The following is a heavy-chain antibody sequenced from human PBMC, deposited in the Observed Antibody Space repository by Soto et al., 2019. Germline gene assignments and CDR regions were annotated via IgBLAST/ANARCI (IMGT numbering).Heavy chain of an antibody. J-gene: IGHJ6*02. CDR1: GFTVTSNG. V-gene: IGHV3-23*01. Sequence: GGSLRLSCGVSGFTVTSNGVSWVRQAPGKGLEWVSAISPNGQGIWYADSVKGRFTISRDISRNTVFLQMDSLRAEDTAVYYCAKYYTVTTSYYYYYGMDAWGQGTTVTVSS. D-gene: IGHD4-17*01. CDR2: ISPNGQGI. CDR3: AKYYTVTTSYYYYYGMDA.